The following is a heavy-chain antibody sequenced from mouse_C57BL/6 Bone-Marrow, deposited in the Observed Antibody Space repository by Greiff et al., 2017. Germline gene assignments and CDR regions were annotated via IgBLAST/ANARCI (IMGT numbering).Heavy chain of an antibody. V-gene: IGHV1-54*01. CDR3: ARRGSYYEADYAMDY. Sequence: QVQLQQSGAELVRPGTSVKVSCKASGYAFTNYLIEWVKQRPGQGLEWIGVINPGSGGTNYNEKFKGKATLTADKSSSTAYMQLSSLTSEDSAVYFCARRGSYYEADYAMDYWGQGTSVTVSS. J-gene: IGHJ4*01. CDR1: GYAFTNYL. D-gene: IGHD2-4*01. CDR2: INPGSGGT.